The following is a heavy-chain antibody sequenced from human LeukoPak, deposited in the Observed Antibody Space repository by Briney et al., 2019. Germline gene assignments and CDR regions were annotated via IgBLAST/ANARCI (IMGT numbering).Heavy chain of an antibody. CDR1: GFTFSTYT. V-gene: IGHV3-48*01. CDR3: ARDLAY. Sequence: GGSLRLSCAASGFTFSTYTMNWVRQAPGKGLEGVSYISNTGSSTYYADSVKGRFTISRDNANNSLYLQMSSLRAEDTAVYYCARDLAYWGQGTLVTVSS. J-gene: IGHJ4*02. CDR2: ISNTGSST.